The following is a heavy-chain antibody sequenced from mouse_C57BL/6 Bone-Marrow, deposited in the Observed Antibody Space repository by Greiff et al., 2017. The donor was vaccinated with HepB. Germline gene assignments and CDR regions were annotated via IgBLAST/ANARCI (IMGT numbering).Heavy chain of an antibody. CDR1: GYTFTDYN. D-gene: IGHD6-1*01. CDR3: ARSLYYFDY. Sequence: EVQLVESGPELVKPGASVKMSCKASGYTFTDYNMHWVKQSHGKSLEWIGYINPNNGGTSYNQKFKGKATLTVNKSSSTAYMELRSLTSEDSAVYYCARSLYYFDYWGQGTTLTVSS. J-gene: IGHJ2*01. V-gene: IGHV1-22*01. CDR2: INPNNGGT.